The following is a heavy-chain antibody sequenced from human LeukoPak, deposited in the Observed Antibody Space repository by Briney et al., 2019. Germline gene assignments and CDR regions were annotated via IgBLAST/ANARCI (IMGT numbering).Heavy chain of an antibody. Sequence: GGSLRLSCAASGFTLSSYWMSWGRPAPGEGLEWGANIKKNGSEKYYVDSVKGRFTISRDNAKNSLFLQMNSLRAEDTAVYYCAREGYSPRDGYNFNFDYWGQGTLVTVSS. J-gene: IGHJ4*02. CDR2: IKKNGSEK. CDR3: AREGYSPRDGYNFNFDY. D-gene: IGHD5-24*01. CDR1: GFTLSSYW. V-gene: IGHV3-7*01.